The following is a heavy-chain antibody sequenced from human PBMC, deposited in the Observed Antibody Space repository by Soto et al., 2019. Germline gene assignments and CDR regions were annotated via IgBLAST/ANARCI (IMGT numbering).Heavy chain of an antibody. D-gene: IGHD6-13*01. Sequence: GGSLRLSCAASGLTFSGHWMTWVRQTPGEGLQWVAAIKPDGSETFYVDSVKGRFTISRDNAKNSLYLQMNSLRAEDTAVYYCARDKSRYSRILGGYYYYYGMDVWGQGTTVTVSS. V-gene: IGHV3-7*03. J-gene: IGHJ6*02. CDR1: GLTFSGHW. CDR2: IKPDGSET. CDR3: ARDKSRYSRILGGYYYYYGMDV.